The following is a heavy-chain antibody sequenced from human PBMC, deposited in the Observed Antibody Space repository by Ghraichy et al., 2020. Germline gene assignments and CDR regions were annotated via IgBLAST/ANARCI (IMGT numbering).Heavy chain of an antibody. CDR1: GGSISSYF. J-gene: IGHJ4*02. CDR3: ASDFPYCSGGRCVGY. Sequence: SETLSLTCTVSGGSISSYFWSWIRQPPGKGLEWIGYIYYSGSTNQNPSLKSRVTISVDTSKNQFSLKLSSVTAADTAVYYCASDFPYCSGGRCVGYWGQGSLVIVSP. V-gene: IGHV4-59*01. CDR2: IYYSGST. D-gene: IGHD2-15*01.